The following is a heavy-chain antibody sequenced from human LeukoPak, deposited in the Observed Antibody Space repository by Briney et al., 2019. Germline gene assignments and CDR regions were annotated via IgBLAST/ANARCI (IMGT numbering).Heavy chain of an antibody. V-gene: IGHV4-34*01. D-gene: IGHD2-15*01. J-gene: IGHJ1*01. CDR2: INHSGST. Sequence: SETLSLTCAVHGGSFSGYYWSWIRQPPGKGLEWIGEINHSGSTNYNPSLKSRVTISVDTSKNQFSLKLSSVTAADTAVYYCARGYCSGGSCGAGEYFQHWGQGTLVTVSS. CDR1: GGSFSGYY. CDR3: ARGYCSGGSCGAGEYFQH.